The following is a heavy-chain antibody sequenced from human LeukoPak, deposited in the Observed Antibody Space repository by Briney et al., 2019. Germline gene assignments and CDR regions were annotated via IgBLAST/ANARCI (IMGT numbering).Heavy chain of an antibody. CDR3: ARFVAEKYDFWSGYYSTNMDV. V-gene: IGHV3-21*01. Sequence: PGGSLRLSCAASGFTFSSYSMNWVRQAPGKGLEWVSSISSSSSYIYYADSVKGRFTISRDNAKNPLYLQMNSLRAEDTAVYYCARFVAEKYDFWSGYYSTNMDVWGKGTTVTVSS. J-gene: IGHJ6*03. CDR2: ISSSSSYI. CDR1: GFTFSSYS. D-gene: IGHD3-3*01.